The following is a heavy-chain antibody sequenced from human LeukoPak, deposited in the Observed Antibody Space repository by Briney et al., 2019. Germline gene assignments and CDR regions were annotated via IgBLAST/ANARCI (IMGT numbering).Heavy chain of an antibody. CDR3: ARSNMVISGMDV. CDR1: GGTFSSYT. J-gene: IGHJ6*02. Sequence: ASVKVSCKASGGTFSSYTISWVRQAPGQGLKWMGRIIPILGIANYAQKFQGRVTITADKSTSTAYMELSSLRSEDTAVYYCARSNMVISGMDVWGQGTTVTVSS. V-gene: IGHV1-69*02. CDR2: IIPILGIA. D-gene: IGHD3-22*01.